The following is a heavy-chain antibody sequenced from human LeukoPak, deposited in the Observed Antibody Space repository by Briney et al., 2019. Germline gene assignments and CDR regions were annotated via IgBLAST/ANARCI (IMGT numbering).Heavy chain of an antibody. J-gene: IGHJ5*02. V-gene: IGHV3-7*03. D-gene: IGHD2-15*01. CDR2: INQGGSEK. CDR1: GDTLSSYW. CDR3: ARGGRIVAVVSVT. Sequence: GGSLRLSCAASGDTLSSYWMSWVRQVPGKGLEWVANINQGGSEKHYVDSVKGRFTISRDNAKNSLYLQMDSLRVEDTALYHCARGGRIVAVVSVTWGQGTLVTVSS.